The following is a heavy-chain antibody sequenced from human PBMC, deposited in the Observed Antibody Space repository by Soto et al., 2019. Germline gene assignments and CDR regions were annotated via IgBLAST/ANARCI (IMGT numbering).Heavy chain of an antibody. CDR2: INVGNGHT. D-gene: IGHD3-10*01. CDR3: ARRGDGMDV. Sequence: QVQLVQSGAEEKKPGASVKVSCKASGYTFTNYAMHWVRQDPGQRLEWMGWINVGNGHTKYSQTFQGRVTITRDTSASTAEMELSSLRSEEKAVYYCARRGDGMDVWGQGTTVTVYS. J-gene: IGHJ6*02. V-gene: IGHV1-3*05. CDR1: GYTFTNYA.